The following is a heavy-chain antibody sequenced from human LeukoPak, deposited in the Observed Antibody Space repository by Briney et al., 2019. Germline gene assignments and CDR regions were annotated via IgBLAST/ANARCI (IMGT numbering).Heavy chain of an antibody. CDR3: ATLGDYGLKLDY. CDR2: ISGSGGST. J-gene: IGHJ4*02. V-gene: IGHV3-23*01. CDR1: GFTFSSYA. Sequence: GGSLRLSCADSGFTFSSYAMSWVRHTPGEGLGWDSAISGSGGSTYYADSVKGRFTISRDNSKNTLYLQMNSQRAEDTAVYYCATLGDYGLKLDYWGQGTLVTVSS. D-gene: IGHD4-17*01.